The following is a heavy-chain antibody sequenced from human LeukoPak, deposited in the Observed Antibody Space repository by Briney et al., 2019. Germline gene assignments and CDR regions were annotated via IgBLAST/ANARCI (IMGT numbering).Heavy chain of an antibody. V-gene: IGHV3-20*01. Sequence: PGGSLRLSCAASGFTFDDYGMSWVRQAPGKGLEWVSGINWNGGSTGYADSVKGRFTISRDNAKNSLYLQMNSLRAEDTALYHCASAQMHPRDGVVYYYYMDVWGKGTTVTVSS. J-gene: IGHJ6*03. CDR1: GFTFDDYG. CDR2: INWNGGST. D-gene: IGHD3-3*01. CDR3: ASAQMHPRDGVVYYYYMDV.